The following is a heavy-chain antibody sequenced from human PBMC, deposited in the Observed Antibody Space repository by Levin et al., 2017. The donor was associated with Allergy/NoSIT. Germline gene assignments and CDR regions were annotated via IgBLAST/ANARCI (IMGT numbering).Heavy chain of an antibody. J-gene: IGHJ4*02. CDR3: ARNWQWGFDY. V-gene: IGHV4-4*02. CDR2: VSVSGST. Sequence: SETLSLTCGVSGDSMSGNSWWSWVRQPPGKGLEWIGEVSVSGSTGYIPSLKRRLTISVDKSKKQVSLKLSSVTAADTALYYCARNWQWGFDYWGQGILVTVSS. CDR1: GDSMSGNSW. D-gene: IGHD1-1*01.